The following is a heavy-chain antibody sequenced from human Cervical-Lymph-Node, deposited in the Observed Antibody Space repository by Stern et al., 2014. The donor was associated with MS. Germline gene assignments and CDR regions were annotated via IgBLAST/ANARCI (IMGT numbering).Heavy chain of an antibody. CDR3: ARLGARFCLHGR. D-gene: IGHD1-26*01. CDR2: IYPSDYDT. Sequence: VPLVQSGAEVRKPGESLKLSCQGSGYNFNTYWIDWGRQTPGQGLEWMGLIYPSDYDTRYSRSFPRQVTIPTENAIKTAFLNWGSLRPSDAAMYYCARLGARFCLHGRWGQGTLVTVSS. CDR1: GYNFNTYW. V-gene: IGHV5-51*01. J-gene: IGHJ4*02.